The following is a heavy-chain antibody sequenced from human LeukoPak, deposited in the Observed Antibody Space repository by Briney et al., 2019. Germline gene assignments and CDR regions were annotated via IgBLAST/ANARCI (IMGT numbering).Heavy chain of an antibody. CDR3: ARGSSIAVAGNPLYYGMDV. V-gene: IGHV3-21*01. J-gene: IGHJ6*02. CDR2: ISSSSSYI. Sequence: GGSLRLSCAASGFTFSSYSMNWVRQAPGKGLEWVSSISSSSSYIYYADSVKGRFTISGDNAKNSLYLQMNSLRAEDTAVYYCARGSSIAVAGNPLYYGMDVWGQGTTVTVSS. CDR1: GFTFSSYS. D-gene: IGHD6-19*01.